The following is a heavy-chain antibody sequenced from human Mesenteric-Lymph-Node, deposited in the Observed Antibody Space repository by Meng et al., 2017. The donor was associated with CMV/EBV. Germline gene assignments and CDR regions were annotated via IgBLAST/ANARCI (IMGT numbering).Heavy chain of an antibody. CDR3: ARDLSYYGSGSPSDY. D-gene: IGHD3-10*01. V-gene: IGHV1-69*01. Sequence: SGYTFTGYYMHWVRQAPGQGLEWMGGIIPMFGTANYAQKFQGRVTITADESTSTAYMELSSLRSEDTAVYYCARDLSYYGSGSPSDYWGQGTLVTVSS. J-gene: IGHJ4*02. CDR1: GYTFTGYY. CDR2: IIPMFGTA.